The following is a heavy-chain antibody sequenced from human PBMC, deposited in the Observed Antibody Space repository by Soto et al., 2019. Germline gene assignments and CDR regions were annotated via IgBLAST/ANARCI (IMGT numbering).Heavy chain of an antibody. CDR3: ATATLEPREFDFDY. D-gene: IGHD1-1*01. CDR1: GYTLTELS. V-gene: IGHV1-24*01. CDR2: FDPEDGET. Sequence: ASVKVSCKVSGYTLTELSMHWLRQAPGKGLEWMGGFDPEDGETIYAQKFQGRVTMTEDTSTDTAYMELSSLRSEDTAVYYCATATLEPREFDFDYWGQGTLVTVSS. J-gene: IGHJ4*02.